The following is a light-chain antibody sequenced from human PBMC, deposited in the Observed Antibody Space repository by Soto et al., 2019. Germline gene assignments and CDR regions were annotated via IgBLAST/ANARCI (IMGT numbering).Light chain of an antibody. V-gene: IGKV1-5*03. J-gene: IGKJ4*01. Sequence: DIQMTQSPSTVSASVGDRVTXXCRASQSIDSWLAWYQQRPGKPPNLLIYKASTLASGVPSRFSGSGSGTEFTLTISSLQPEDVAAYYCQKYNSAPLTVGGGTKVDI. CDR3: QKYNSAPLT. CDR1: QSIDSW. CDR2: KAS.